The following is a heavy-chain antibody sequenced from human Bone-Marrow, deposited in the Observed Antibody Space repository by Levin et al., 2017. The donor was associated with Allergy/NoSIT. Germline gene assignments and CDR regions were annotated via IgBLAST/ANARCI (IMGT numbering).Heavy chain of an antibody. D-gene: IGHD2-8*01. Sequence: AGGSLRLSCAVSGFTVYNNYMSWVRQAPGKGLEWVSLIYSGGTTQYADSVKGRFTISSDSSKNTLYLQMNSLTPEDTAMYYCARNVPLTANGYWGQGTLVTVSS. CDR2: IYSGGTT. CDR3: ARNVPLTANGY. J-gene: IGHJ4*02. CDR1: GFTVYNNY. V-gene: IGHV3-66*01.